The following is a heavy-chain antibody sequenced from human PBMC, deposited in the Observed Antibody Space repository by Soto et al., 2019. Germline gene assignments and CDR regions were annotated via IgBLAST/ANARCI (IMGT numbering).Heavy chain of an antibody. CDR1: GFTFSSYG. J-gene: IGHJ4*02. D-gene: IGHD5-18*01. CDR3: ARAAAGPDTAMKEYYFDY. V-gene: IGHV3-33*01. Sequence: GGSLRLSCAASGFTFSSYGMHWVRQAPGKGLEWVAVIWYDGSNKYYADSVKGRFTISRDNSKNTLYLQMNSLRAEDTAVYYCARAAAGPDTAMKEYYFDYWGQGTLVTVSS. CDR2: IWYDGSNK.